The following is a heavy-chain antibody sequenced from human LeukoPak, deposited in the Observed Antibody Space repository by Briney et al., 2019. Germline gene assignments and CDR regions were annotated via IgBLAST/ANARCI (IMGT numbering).Heavy chain of an antibody. CDR3: ARVPSVRDSIGYCDE. D-gene: IGHD3-22*01. V-gene: IGHV4-59*01. J-gene: IGHJ4*02. CDR2: IYYSGST. CDR1: GGSISSYY. Sequence: SETLTLTCTVSGGSISSYYWSWIRQPPGKGLEWIGYIYYSGSTNCNPSLKSRVTISVDTSKNQFSLKLSSVTAADTAVYYCARVPSVRDSIGYCDEWARGTLVTVSS.